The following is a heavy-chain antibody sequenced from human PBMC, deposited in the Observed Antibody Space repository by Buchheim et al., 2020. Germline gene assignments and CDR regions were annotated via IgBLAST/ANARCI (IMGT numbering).Heavy chain of an antibody. CDR2: IYYSGST. CDR3: ARYSSSWPYYYYYYGMDV. V-gene: IGHV4-31*03. D-gene: IGHD6-13*01. Sequence: QVQLQESGPGLVKPSQTLSLTCTVSGGSISSGGYYWSWIRQHPGKGLEWIGYIYYSGSTYYNPSLKSRVTISVDTSKNQFSLKLSSVTAGDTAVYYCARYSSSWPYYYYYYGMDVWGQGTT. J-gene: IGHJ6*02. CDR1: GGSISSGGYY.